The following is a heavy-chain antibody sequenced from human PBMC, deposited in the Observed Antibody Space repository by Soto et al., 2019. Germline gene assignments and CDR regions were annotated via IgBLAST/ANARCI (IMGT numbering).Heavy chain of an antibody. D-gene: IGHD6-19*01. Sequence: PGGSLRLSCAASGFTFSSYAMHWVRQAPGKGLEWVAVISYDGSNKYYADSVKGRFTISRDNSKNTLYLQMNSLRAEDTAVYYCARDSYQAGTPWFDPWGQGTLVTVSS. J-gene: IGHJ5*02. V-gene: IGHV3-30-3*01. CDR3: ARDSYQAGTPWFDP. CDR2: ISYDGSNK. CDR1: GFTFSSYA.